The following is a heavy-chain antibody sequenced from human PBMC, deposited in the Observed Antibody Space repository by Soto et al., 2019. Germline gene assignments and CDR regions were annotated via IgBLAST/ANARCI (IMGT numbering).Heavy chain of an antibody. V-gene: IGHV4-31*03. CDR1: GGSISSGGYY. J-gene: IGHJ4*02. D-gene: IGHD3-16*01. Sequence: QVQLQESGPGLVKPSQTLSLTCTVSGGSISSGGYYWSWIRQHPGKGLEWIGSIYYSGSTYYNPSLKSRVTISGDPSKDQFSPKLSSVAAAGPAVDYCAGGVLHWGQGTLVTVSS. CDR3: AGGVLH. CDR2: IYYSGST.